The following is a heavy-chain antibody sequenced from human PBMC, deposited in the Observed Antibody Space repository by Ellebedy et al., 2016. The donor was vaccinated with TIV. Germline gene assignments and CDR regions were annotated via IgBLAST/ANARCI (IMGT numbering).Heavy chain of an antibody. CDR3: AREYKRSWLYFDY. D-gene: IGHD6-13*01. V-gene: IGHV3-30*04. CDR1: GFTFTSNA. Sequence: PGGSLRLSCAASGFTFTSNAMHWVRQAPGKGLEWVAVISYDGSNKYYADSVKGRFTISRDNSKNTLSLQMTSLRAEETAVYYCAREYKRSWLYFDYWGQGTLVTVSS. CDR2: ISYDGSNK. J-gene: IGHJ4*02.